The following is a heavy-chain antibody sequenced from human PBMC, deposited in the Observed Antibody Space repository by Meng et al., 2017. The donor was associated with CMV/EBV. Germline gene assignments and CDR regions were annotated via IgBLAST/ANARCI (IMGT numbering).Heavy chain of an antibody. CDR2: IYYSGST. D-gene: IGHD2-2*01. CDR3: ARDLWVPATPLSRAYYYGMDV. J-gene: IGHJ6*02. CDR1: GGSISSYY. V-gene: IGHV4-59*01. Sequence: SETLSLTCTVSGGSISSYYWSWIRQPPGKGLEWIGDIYYSGSTNYNPSLKSRVTISVDTSKNQFSLKLSSVNAADTAVYYCARDLWVPATPLSRAYYYGMDVWGQGTTVTVSS.